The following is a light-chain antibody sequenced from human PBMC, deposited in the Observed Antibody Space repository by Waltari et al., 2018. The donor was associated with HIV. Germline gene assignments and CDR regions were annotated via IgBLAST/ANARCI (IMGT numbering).Light chain of an antibody. CDR3: CSYTSSNTYD. CDR1: TGAVGGSNF. V-gene: IGLV2-14*03. CDR2: EVT. Sequence: QSALPQPASLSGSPAQSIPLSCTGTTGAVGGSNFLPWYQQHTGKAPKLIIDEVTYRPSGVSDRFSGSKSGNTASLTISGLQAEDEADYYCCSYTSSNTYDFGTGTTVTVL. J-gene: IGLJ1*01.